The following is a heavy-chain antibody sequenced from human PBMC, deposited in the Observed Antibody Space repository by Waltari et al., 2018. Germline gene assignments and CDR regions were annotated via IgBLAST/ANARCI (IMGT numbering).Heavy chain of an antibody. V-gene: IGHV1-8*03. CDR3: ARGLGYSGYAADY. CDR1: GYTFTSYD. Sequence: QVQLVQSGAEVKKPGASVKVSCKASGYTFTSYDINWVRQATGQGLEGMGWLNPNSGNTGYEQKFQGRVTITRNTSISTAYMELSSLRSEDTAVYYCARGLGYSGYAADYWGQGTLVTVSS. J-gene: IGHJ4*02. D-gene: IGHD5-12*01. CDR2: LNPNSGNT.